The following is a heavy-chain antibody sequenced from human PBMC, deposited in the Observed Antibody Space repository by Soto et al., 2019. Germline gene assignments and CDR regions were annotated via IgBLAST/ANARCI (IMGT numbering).Heavy chain of an antibody. D-gene: IGHD3-3*01. Sequence: SVKVSCKASGGTFSRYNITWVRQAPGQGLEWMGGITPMFGTPNYAQKFQGRVTITADESTSTAYMELNSLRVDDTAVYYCALLDNNDYPHWGQGALVTVSS. CDR1: GGTFSRYN. CDR2: ITPMFGTP. V-gene: IGHV1-69*13. J-gene: IGHJ4*02. CDR3: ALLDNNDYPH.